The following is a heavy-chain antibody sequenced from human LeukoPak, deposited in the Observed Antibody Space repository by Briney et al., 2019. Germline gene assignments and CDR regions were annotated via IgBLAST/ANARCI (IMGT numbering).Heavy chain of an antibody. V-gene: IGHV4-31*03. CDR3: ARVNGAVVVTLNWFDP. Sequence: SETLSLTCTVSGGSISSGGYYWSWLPQPPGKGLEWIGCIYYSGSTYYNPSLKSRVTTSVDTSKNQFSLKLSSVTAADTAVYYCARVNGAVVVTLNWFDPMGQGTLVTVSS. CDR2: IYYSGST. CDR1: GGSISSGGYY. D-gene: IGHD2-21*02. J-gene: IGHJ5*02.